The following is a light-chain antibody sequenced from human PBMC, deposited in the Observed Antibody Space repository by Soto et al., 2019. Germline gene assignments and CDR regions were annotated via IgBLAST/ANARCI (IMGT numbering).Light chain of an antibody. J-gene: IGKJ1*01. V-gene: IGKV1-5*01. CDR3: QQYNNWPRT. Sequence: DIQMTQSPATLSASVGDRVTITCRASQSVRSWLAWYQQKPGTAPKLLIFDASRLESGVPSRFSGSASGTEFTLTISSLQSEDFAVYYCQQYNNWPRTFGQGTKV. CDR1: QSVRSW. CDR2: DAS.